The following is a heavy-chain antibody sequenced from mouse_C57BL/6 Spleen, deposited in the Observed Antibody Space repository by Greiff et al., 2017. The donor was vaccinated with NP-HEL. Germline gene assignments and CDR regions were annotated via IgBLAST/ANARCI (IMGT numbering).Heavy chain of an antibody. Sequence: EVMLVESGGGLVQPGGSLKLSCAASGFTFSDYGMAWVRQAPRKGPEWVAFISNLAYSIYYADTVTGRFTISRENAKNTLYLEMSSLRSEDTAMYYCARQDYYGSSYWYFDVWGTGTTVTVSS. CDR3: ARQDYYGSSYWYFDV. CDR1: GFTFSDYG. V-gene: IGHV5-15*04. CDR2: ISNLAYSI. J-gene: IGHJ1*03. D-gene: IGHD1-1*01.